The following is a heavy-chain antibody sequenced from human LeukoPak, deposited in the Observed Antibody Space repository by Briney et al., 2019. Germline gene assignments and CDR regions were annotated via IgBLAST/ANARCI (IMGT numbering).Heavy chain of an antibody. CDR3: ARGVPAAPRFARWFDP. CDR2: ISTYNGNT. J-gene: IGHJ5*02. CDR1: GYTFTSYG. D-gene: IGHD2-2*01. V-gene: IGHV1-18*01. Sequence: ASVKVSCKASGYTFTSYGISWVRQAPGQGLEWMGWISTYNGNTNYAQKLQGRVTMTTDTSTSTAYMELRSLRSDDTAVYYCARGVPAAPRFARWFDPWGQGTLVTVSS.